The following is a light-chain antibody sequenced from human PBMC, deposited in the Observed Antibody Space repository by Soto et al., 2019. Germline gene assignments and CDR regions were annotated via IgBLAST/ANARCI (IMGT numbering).Light chain of an antibody. J-gene: IGLJ1*01. V-gene: IGLV2-8*01. CDR1: SSDVGAYDY. Sequence: QSVLTQPPSASGSPGQSVTISCTGTSSDVGAYDYVSWYQQHPGKAPKLMIYEINKRPSGVPDRFSGSKSGNTASLTVSGLQAEDEADYYCSSFAGSNNVPYVFGTGTKATVL. CDR3: SSFAGSNNVPYV. CDR2: EIN.